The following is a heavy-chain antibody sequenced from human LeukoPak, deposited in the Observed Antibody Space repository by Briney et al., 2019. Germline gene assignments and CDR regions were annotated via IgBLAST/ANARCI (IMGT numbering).Heavy chain of an antibody. D-gene: IGHD3-22*01. J-gene: IGHJ3*02. V-gene: IGHV1-2*02. Sequence: RASVTVSCKASGYTFTGYYMHWVRQAPGQGLEWMGWINPNSGGTNYPQKFQGRVTMTRDTSISTAYMVLSRLRSDDTAVYYCARADSFFDSSGYHYAFDIWGQGTMVTVSS. CDR2: INPNSGGT. CDR1: GYTFTGYY. CDR3: ARADSFFDSSGYHYAFDI.